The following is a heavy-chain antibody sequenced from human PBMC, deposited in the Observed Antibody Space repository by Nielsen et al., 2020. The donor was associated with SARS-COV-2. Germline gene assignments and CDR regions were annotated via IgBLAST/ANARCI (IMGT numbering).Heavy chain of an antibody. J-gene: IGHJ4*02. CDR2: ISAYNGNT. D-gene: IGHD6-13*01. CDR3: ARDRKMAAAGEMKY. CDR1: GYTFTSYG. Sequence: ASVKVSCKASGYTFTSYGISWVRQAPGQGLEWMGWISAYNGNTNYAQKLQGRVTMTTDTSTSTAYMELRSLRSDDTAVYYCARDRKMAAAGEMKYWGQGTLVTVSS. V-gene: IGHV1-18*01.